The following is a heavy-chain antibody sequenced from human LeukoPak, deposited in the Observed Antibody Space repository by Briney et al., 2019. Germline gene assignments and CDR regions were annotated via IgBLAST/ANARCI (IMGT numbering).Heavy chain of an antibody. J-gene: IGHJ3*02. Sequence: SETLFLTCRASGGSISNYYWSWIRQSAGKGLEWIGRIYTSGSTNYNPSLKSRVTMSVDTSKNQSSLKLSSVTAADTAVYYCARDAPANAFDIWGQGTMVTVSS. CDR3: ARDAPANAFDI. CDR2: IYTSGST. CDR1: GGSISNYY. V-gene: IGHV4-4*07.